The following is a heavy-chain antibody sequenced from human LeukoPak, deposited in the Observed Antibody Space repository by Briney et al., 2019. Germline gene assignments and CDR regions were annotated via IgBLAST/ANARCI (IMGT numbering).Heavy chain of an antibody. D-gene: IGHD2-2*01. CDR2: IYDSGST. V-gene: IGHV4-59*08. Sequence: SETLSLTCTLSGGSIRRYHWIWIRQPPGKGLEWIVYIYDSGSTNYNPSLRSRVTISVDTSKNQFSLKLSSVTAADTAVYYCARHSSSRGTSSLFDYWGQGTLVTVSS. CDR3: ARHSSSRGTSSLFDY. CDR1: GGSIRRYH. J-gene: IGHJ4*02.